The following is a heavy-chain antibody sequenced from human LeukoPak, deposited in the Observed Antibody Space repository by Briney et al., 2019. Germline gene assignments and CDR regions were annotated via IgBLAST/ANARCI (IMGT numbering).Heavy chain of an antibody. V-gene: IGHV3-7*05. CDR1: GFTFSSYW. D-gene: IGHD3-16*01. CDR2: IKQDGSEK. CDR3: ARDRVLHYFDY. Sequence: PGGSLRLSCAASGFTFSSYWMSWVREAPGKGLEWVANIKQDGSEKYYVDSVKGRFTISRDNAKNSLYLQMNSLRAEDTAVYYCARDRVLHYFDYWGQGALVTVSS. J-gene: IGHJ4*02.